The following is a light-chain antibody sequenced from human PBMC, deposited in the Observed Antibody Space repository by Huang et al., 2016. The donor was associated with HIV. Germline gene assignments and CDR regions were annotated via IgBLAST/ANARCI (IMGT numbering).Light chain of an antibody. V-gene: IGKV3-11*01. CDR2: DAS. J-gene: IGKJ3*01. Sequence: EIVLTQSPATLSLSPGERATLSCRASQSVTSYLAWYQQKPGQAPRRLIYDASNRATGIPARFSGSRYGTDFTLTISSLEPEDFAVYYCQQRSNWPPRGTFGPGTKVDIK. CDR3: QQRSNWPPRGT. CDR1: QSVTSY.